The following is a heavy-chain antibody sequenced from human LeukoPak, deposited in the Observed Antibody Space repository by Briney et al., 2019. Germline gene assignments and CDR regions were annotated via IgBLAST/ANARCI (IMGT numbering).Heavy chain of an antibody. CDR2: ISSTTSYT. D-gene: IGHD3-10*01. CDR3: VRSSYTSGSSYFDY. J-gene: IGHJ4*02. V-gene: IGHV3-11*03. Sequence: GGSLRLSCAASRFTFSDYYMSWIRQAPGKGLEWLSYISSTTSYTDYADSVKGRFTISRDNAKNSLYLQMNSLRAEDTAVYYCVRSSYTSGSSYFDYWGQGTQVTVSA. CDR1: RFTFSDYY.